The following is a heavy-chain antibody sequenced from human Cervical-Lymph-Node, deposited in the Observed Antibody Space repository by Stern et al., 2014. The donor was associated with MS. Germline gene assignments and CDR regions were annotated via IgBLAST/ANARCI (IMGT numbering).Heavy chain of an antibody. CDR1: GFTFSNFG. V-gene: IGHV3-30*18. J-gene: IGHJ3*02. CDR3: AKGRTVAGKGVGAFDI. CDR2: ISSGDDNK. Sequence: QVQLVESGGGVVQPGRSLRLSCAASGFTFSNFGIHWVRQAPGKGLEWVALISSGDDNKFYADSVKGRFTVSRDNSKNTLDLQMNSLRVEDTAVYYCAKGRTVAGKGVGAFDIWGQGTMVTVSS. D-gene: IGHD6-19*01.